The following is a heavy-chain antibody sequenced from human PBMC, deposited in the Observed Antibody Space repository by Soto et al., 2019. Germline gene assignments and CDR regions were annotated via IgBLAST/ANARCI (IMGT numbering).Heavy chain of an antibody. J-gene: IGHJ3*01. CDR1: GYTFNRHD. CDR3: AREGLYGSGQDNSFDF. Sequence: QVQLVQSGAEVKKPGASVRVSCKASGYTFNRHDINWVRQATGQGLEWIGWVNPNSVNTGYAQKFQGRITMTRDTSINTAYMELSSLRSEDTAIYYCAREGLYGSGQDNSFDFWGQGTMVTVSS. V-gene: IGHV1-8*01. CDR2: VNPNSVNT. D-gene: IGHD6-25*01.